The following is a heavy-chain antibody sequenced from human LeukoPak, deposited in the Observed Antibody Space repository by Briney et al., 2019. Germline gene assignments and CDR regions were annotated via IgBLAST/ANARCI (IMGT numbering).Heavy chain of an antibody. Sequence: SEPLTLTCGVYGGFFSGYYWSWIRQPPGKGLEWIGEINHSGSTNYNPSLKSRVTISVDTSKNQFSLKLSSVTAADTAAYYCARGNSGSYHYWGQGTLVTVSS. V-gene: IGHV4-34*01. D-gene: IGHD1-26*01. CDR3: ARGNSGSYHY. CDR2: INHSGST. J-gene: IGHJ4*02. CDR1: GGFFSGYY.